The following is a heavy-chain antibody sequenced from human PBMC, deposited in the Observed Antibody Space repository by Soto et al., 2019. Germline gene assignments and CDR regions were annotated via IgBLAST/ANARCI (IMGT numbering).Heavy chain of an antibody. J-gene: IGHJ5*02. CDR1: GFTFSSYG. CDR2: IWYDGSNK. D-gene: IGHD5-18*01. Sequence: GGSLRLSCAASGFTFSSYGMHWVRQAPGKGLEWVAVIWYDGSNKYYADSVKGRFTISRDNSKNTLYLQMNSLRAEDTAVYYCARDREPADTAMVNRFDPWGQGTLVTVSS. V-gene: IGHV3-33*01. CDR3: ARDREPADTAMVNRFDP.